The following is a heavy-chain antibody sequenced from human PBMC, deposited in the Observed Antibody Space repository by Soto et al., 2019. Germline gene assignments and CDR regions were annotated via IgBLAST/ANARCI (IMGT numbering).Heavy chain of an antibody. J-gene: IGHJ6*04. V-gene: IGHV3-23*01. CDR3: AKDQAAGIYYYYGMDV. Sequence: GGSLRLSCSASGFTFSSYAMSWVRQAPGKGLEWVSAISGSGGSTYYADSVKGRFTISRDNSKNTLYLQMNSLRAEDTAVYYCAKDQAAGIYYYYGMDVWGKGTTVTVSS. CDR1: GFTFSSYA. CDR2: ISGSGGST. D-gene: IGHD6-13*01.